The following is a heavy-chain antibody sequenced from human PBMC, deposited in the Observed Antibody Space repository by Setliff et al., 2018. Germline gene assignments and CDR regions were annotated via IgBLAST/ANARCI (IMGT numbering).Heavy chain of an antibody. V-gene: IGHV4-4*07. CDR2: LHTSGSI. D-gene: IGHD1-26*01. CDR1: GGSFTNYY. CDR3: ARDNTMVGATDY. Sequence: SETLSLTCTVYGGSFTNYYWGWIRQPAGKGLEWSGRLHTSGSIDYTPSLKSRVTISVDTSKNQFALRLRSVTAADTAVYFCARDNTMVGATDYWGLGTLVTVSS. J-gene: IGHJ4*02.